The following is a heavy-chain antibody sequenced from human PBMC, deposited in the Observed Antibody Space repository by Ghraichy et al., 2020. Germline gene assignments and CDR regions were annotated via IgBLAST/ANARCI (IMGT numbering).Heavy chain of an antibody. Sequence: SETLSLTCAVSGGSISSSNWWSWVRQPPGKGLEWIGEIYHSGSTNYNPSLKSRVTISVDKSKNQFSLKLSSVTAADTAVYYCARDLRFVHYGSGSYYNSSFYYYYYGMDVWGQGTTVTVSS. CDR3: ARDLRFVHYGSGSYYNSSFYYYYYGMDV. V-gene: IGHV4-4*02. J-gene: IGHJ6*02. CDR1: GGSISSSNW. CDR2: IYHSGST. D-gene: IGHD3-10*01.